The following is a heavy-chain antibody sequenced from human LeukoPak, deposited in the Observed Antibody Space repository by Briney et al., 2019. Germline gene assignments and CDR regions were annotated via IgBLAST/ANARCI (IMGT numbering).Heavy chain of an antibody. Sequence: GEPLQISCKCSGSTFTRYWIGGVRQLPERGREGMGRIDPSESYTKNSPSCQGHVSISTDKSISTAYLQWTSLKASDTAMYYCARWVNTVIDYWGQGTLVAVSS. V-gene: IGHV5-10-1*01. D-gene: IGHD4-11*01. J-gene: IGHJ4*02. CDR1: GSTFTRYW. CDR2: IDPSESYT. CDR3: ARWVNTVIDY.